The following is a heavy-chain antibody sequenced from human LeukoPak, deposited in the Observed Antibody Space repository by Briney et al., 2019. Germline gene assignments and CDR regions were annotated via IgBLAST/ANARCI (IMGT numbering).Heavy chain of an antibody. CDR2: MNPNSGNT. V-gene: IGHV1-8*01. D-gene: IGHD6-13*01. CDR1: GYTFTSYD. Sequence: ASVKVSCKASGYTFTSYDINWVRQATGQGLEWMGWMNPNSGNTGYAQKSQGRVTMHRNTSISTVYMELSSLRSEDTAVYYCARGRHPVRRRYSSSWYGGNWFDPWGQGTLVTVSS. CDR3: ARGRHPVRRRYSSSWYGGNWFDP. J-gene: IGHJ5*02.